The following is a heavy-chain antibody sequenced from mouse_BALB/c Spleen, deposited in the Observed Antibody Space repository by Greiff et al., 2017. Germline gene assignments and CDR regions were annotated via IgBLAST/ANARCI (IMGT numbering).Heavy chain of an antibody. CDR1: GFAFSSYD. Sequence: EVQRVESGGGLVKPGGSLKLSCAASGFAFSSYDMSWVRQTPEKRLEWVAYISSGGGSTYYPDTVKGRFTISRDNAKNTLYLQMSSLKSEDTAMYYCARPVTDYGYDNWYFDVWGAGTTVTVSS. CDR3: ARPVTDYGYDNWYFDV. CDR2: ISSGGGST. J-gene: IGHJ1*01. D-gene: IGHD2-2*01. V-gene: IGHV5-12-1*01.